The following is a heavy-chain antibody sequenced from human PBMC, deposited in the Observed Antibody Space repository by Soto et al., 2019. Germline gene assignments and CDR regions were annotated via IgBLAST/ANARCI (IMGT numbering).Heavy chain of an antibody. Sequence: EVELVESGGGLVQPGRSLRLSCTTSGFTFDDYAMHWVRQAPGKGLEWVSGITWNSDIIDYADSVKGRFTVSRDNAKNSLYLQMNSLRAEDTALYYCAKELGRAPSFDFWGQGTLVTVSS. CDR1: GFTFDDYA. D-gene: IGHD7-27*01. CDR2: ITWNSDII. V-gene: IGHV3-9*01. CDR3: AKELGRAPSFDF. J-gene: IGHJ4*02.